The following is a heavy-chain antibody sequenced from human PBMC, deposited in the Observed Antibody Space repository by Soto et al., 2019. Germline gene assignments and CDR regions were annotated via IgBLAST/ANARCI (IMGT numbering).Heavy chain of an antibody. CDR3: ARVRGHSYGYVDY. J-gene: IGHJ4*02. CDR1: GYSRFSYYS. V-gene: IGHV3-48*01. CDR2: ISGSGYPI. Sequence: HPWGSLRLSCAASGYSRFSYYSMNWVRQAPGKGLEWVSFISGSGYPIYYADSVRGRFTISRDNAKNSLSLQMDSLRVEDTAVYYCARVRGHSYGYVDYWGQGTLVTVSS. D-gene: IGHD5-18*01.